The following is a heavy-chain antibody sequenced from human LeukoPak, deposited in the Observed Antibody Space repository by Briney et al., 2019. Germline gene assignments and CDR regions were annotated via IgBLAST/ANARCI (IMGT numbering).Heavy chain of an antibody. D-gene: IGHD6-13*01. CDR2: INYSETT. CDR3: ARALRSQGAAAGTGYLDS. CDR1: NGSINTYF. J-gene: IGHJ4*02. V-gene: IGHV4-59*08. Sequence: SETLSLTCTVSNGSINTYFWTWIRQPPGRGLEWIGIINYSETTRYNPSLKSRVTLSVDTSKNLFSLKLDSVTTADTAVYFCARALRSQGAAAGTGYLDSWGQGALVTVSS.